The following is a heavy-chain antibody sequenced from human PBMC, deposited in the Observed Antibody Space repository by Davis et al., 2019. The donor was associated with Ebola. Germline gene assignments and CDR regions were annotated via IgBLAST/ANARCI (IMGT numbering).Heavy chain of an antibody. CDR1: GYTFTSYA. V-gene: IGHV1-3*01. CDR3: AIHPRKQQLVYFDY. D-gene: IGHD6-13*01. J-gene: IGHJ4*02. CDR2: INAGNGNT. Sequence: ASVKVSCKASGYTFTSYAMHWVRQAPGQRLEWMGWINAGNGNTKYSQKFQGRVTIIRDTSASTAYMELSSLRSEDTAVYYCAIHPRKQQLVYFDYWGQGTLVTVSS.